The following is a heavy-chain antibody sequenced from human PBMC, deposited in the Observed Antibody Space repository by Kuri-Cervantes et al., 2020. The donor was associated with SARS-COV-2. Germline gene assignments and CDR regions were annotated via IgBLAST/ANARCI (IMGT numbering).Heavy chain of an antibody. CDR1: GYTLTELS. D-gene: IGHD7-27*01. Sequence: ASVKVSCKVSGYTLTELSMHWVRQAPGKGLEWMGGFDPEDGETIYAQKFQGRVTITADKSTNTVYMELSSLRSEDTAVYYCARQFLREGEKLGNYYYYYYMDVWGKGTTVTVSS. CDR2: FDPEDGET. CDR3: ARQFLREGEKLGNYYYYYYMDV. V-gene: IGHV1-24*01. J-gene: IGHJ6*03.